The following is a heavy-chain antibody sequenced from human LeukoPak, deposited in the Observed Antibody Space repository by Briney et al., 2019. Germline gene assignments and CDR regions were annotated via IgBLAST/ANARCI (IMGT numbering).Heavy chain of an antibody. CDR1: GGSISSYY. Sequence: SETLSLTCTVSGGSISSYYWSWIRQPPGKGLEWIGYIYYSGSTNYNPSLKSRVTISVDTSKNQFSLKLSSVTAADTAVYYCARVMRYSSSYQVVDYWGQGTLVTVSS. J-gene: IGHJ4*02. V-gene: IGHV4-59*01. CDR3: ARVMRYSSSYQVVDY. CDR2: IYYSGST. D-gene: IGHD6-13*01.